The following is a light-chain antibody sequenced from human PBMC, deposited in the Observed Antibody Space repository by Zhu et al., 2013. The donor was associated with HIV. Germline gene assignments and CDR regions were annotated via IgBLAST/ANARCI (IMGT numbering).Light chain of an antibody. CDR3: QKYNSAPLT. CDR1: QDISDY. CDR2: DAS. Sequence: DIQMTQSPSSLSASVGDRVTITCQASQDISDYLNWYQQKPGKAPKLLISDASNLEIGVPSRFSGSGYGTDFTFTISSLQPEDIASYYCQKYNSAPLTFGQGTKVEIK. V-gene: IGKV1-33*01. J-gene: IGKJ1*01.